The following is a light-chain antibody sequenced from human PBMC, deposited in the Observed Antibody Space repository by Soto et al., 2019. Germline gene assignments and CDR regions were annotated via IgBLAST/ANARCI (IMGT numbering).Light chain of an antibody. CDR2: KAS. CDR1: QSISNR. V-gene: IGKV1-5*03. Sequence: DIQMTQSPSTLSGSVGDRVTITFRASQSISNRLAWYQQTPGKAPKLLIFKASTSQSGVPSSFSGSGSGTEFTLTINSLQPDDFATYYCQQYDTYWTFGQGTKVDIK. CDR3: QQYDTYWT. J-gene: IGKJ1*01.